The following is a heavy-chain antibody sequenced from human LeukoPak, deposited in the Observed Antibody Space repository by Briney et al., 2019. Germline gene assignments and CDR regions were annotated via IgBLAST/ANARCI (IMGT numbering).Heavy chain of an antibody. CDR2: ISNSGHRT. J-gene: IGHJ1*01. D-gene: IGHD7-27*01. CDR3: ARGLSGSSDK. CDR1: GFTFSNFA. Sequence: GSLRLSCAASGFTFSNFAMHWVRQTPGKGLQYVAAISNSGHRTHYVDSVQGRFTVSRDNSKNTLYLQMGSLRPEDTALYYCARGLSGSSDKWGQGVLVAVSS. V-gene: IGHV3-64*02.